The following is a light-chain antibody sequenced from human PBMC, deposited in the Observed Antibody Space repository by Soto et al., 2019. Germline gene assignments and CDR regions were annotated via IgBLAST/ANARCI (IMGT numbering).Light chain of an antibody. J-gene: IGKJ1*01. Sequence: EIVLTQSPATLSLSPGERATLSCRASQSIGLAIAWYQHKPVQAPRLLIFDASQRATGIPARFRGSGSGTDFTLSISSLEPEDFAVYYCQQRTDRPPWTFGQGTKVDIK. V-gene: IGKV3-11*01. CDR2: DAS. CDR3: QQRTDRPPWT. CDR1: QSIGLA.